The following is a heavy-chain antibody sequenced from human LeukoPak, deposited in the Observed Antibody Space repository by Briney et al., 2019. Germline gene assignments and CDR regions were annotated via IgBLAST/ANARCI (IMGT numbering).Heavy chain of an antibody. CDR3: AXGXRLGPDI. CDR1: GDSITGYY. J-gene: IGHJ3*02. CDR2: IHYSGST. V-gene: IGHV4-59*01. D-gene: IGHD3-16*01. Sequence: SETLSLTCTVSGDSITGYYWSWIRQPPGKGLEWIGYIHYSGSTNYNPSLNSRVTISVDTSKNQFSLKLSSVTAADTAVYYCAXGXRLGPDIWGQGTVVTVSS.